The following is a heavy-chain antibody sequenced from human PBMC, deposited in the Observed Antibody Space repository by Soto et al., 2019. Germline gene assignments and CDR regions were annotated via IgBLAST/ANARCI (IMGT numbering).Heavy chain of an antibody. D-gene: IGHD6-6*01. CDR3: ARDFSSSSNYYYGMDV. CDR2: IIPIFGTA. Sequence: SVKVSGKASGGTFSSYAISWVRQAPGQGLEWMGGIIPIFGTANYAQKFQGRVTITADESTSTAYMELSSLRSEDTAVYYCARDFSSSSNYYYGMDVWGQGTTVTVSS. CDR1: GGTFSSYA. V-gene: IGHV1-69*13. J-gene: IGHJ6*02.